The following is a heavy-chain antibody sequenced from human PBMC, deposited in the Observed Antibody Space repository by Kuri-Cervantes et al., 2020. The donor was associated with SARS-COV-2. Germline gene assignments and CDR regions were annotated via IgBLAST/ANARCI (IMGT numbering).Heavy chain of an antibody. CDR1: GGSIVGSNHY. V-gene: IGHV4-39*07. Sequence: SETLSLTCIVSGGSIVGSNHYWGWIRQPPGKGLEWIGEINHSGSTNYNPSLKSRVTISVDTSKNQFSLKLSSVTAADTAVYYCARVGSWQGTFDYWGQGTLVTVSS. CDR2: INHSGST. D-gene: IGHD6-13*01. CDR3: ARVGSWQGTFDY. J-gene: IGHJ4*02.